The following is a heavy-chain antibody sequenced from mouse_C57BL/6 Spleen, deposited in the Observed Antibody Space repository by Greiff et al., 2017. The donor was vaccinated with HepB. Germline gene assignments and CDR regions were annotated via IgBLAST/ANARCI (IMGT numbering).Heavy chain of an antibody. Sequence: DVMLVESGGGLVKPGGSLKLSCAASGFTFSSYAMSWVRQTPEKRLEWVATISDGGSYTYYPDNVKGRFTISRDNAKNNLYLQMSHLKSEDTAMYYCARSTAQAKDYAMDYWGQGTSVTVSS. CDR2: ISDGGSYT. CDR3: ARSTAQAKDYAMDY. J-gene: IGHJ4*01. D-gene: IGHD3-2*02. CDR1: GFTFSSYA. V-gene: IGHV5-4*03.